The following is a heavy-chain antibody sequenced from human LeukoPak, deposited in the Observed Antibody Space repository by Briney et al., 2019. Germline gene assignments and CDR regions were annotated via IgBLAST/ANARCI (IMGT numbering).Heavy chain of an antibody. D-gene: IGHD4-11*01. CDR2: IWYDGSNK. J-gene: IGHJ4*02. Sequence: GGSLRLSCAASGFTFSSYGMHWVRQAPGKGLEWVAVIWYDGSNKYYAGSVKGRFTISRDNSKNTLYLQMNSLKTEDTAMYYCIPSPATVTTVCWGQGTLVTVSS. CDR3: IPSPATVTTVC. V-gene: IGHV3-33*01. CDR1: GFTFSSYG.